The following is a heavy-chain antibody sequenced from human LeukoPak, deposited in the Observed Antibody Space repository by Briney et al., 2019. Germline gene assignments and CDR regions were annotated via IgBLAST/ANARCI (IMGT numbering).Heavy chain of an antibody. CDR3: ARVKMGATVSNYYYYYMDV. CDR1: RFTFSSYT. D-gene: IGHD1-26*01. J-gene: IGHJ6*03. Sequence: GGSLRLSCAASRFTFSSYTMHWVRQAPGKGLEYVSAIISHGGNTHYTNSVKGRFTISRDNSENTLYLQMGSLRADDMAVYHCARVKMGATVSNYYYYYMDVWGKGTTVTVSS. CDR2: IISHGGNT. V-gene: IGHV3-64*01.